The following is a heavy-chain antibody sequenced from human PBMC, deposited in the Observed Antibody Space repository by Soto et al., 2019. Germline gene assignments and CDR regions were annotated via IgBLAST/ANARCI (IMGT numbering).Heavy chain of an antibody. CDR3: ARDVEMATKTAFDI. J-gene: IGHJ3*02. CDR1: GGSFSGYY. V-gene: IGHV4-34*01. D-gene: IGHD5-12*01. CDR2: INHSGST. Sequence: SETLSLTCAVYGGSFSGYYWSWIRQPPGKGLEWIGEINHSGSTNYNPSLKSRVTISVDTSKNQFSLKLSSVTAADTAVYYCARDVEMATKTAFDIWGQGTMVTVS.